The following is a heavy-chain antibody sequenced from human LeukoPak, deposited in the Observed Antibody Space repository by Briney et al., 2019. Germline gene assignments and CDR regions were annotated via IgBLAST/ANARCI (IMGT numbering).Heavy chain of an antibody. D-gene: IGHD3-22*01. CDR3: ARDLGSYDSSGADY. CDR2: INTNTGNP. J-gene: IGHJ4*02. V-gene: IGHV7-4-1*02. Sequence: ASVKVSCKASGYTFTTYAMHWVRQAPGQRLEWMGWINTNTGNPTYAQGFTGRFVFSLDTSVSTAYLRISSLKAEDTAVYYCARDLGSYDSSGADYWGQGTLVTVSS. CDR1: GYTFTTYA.